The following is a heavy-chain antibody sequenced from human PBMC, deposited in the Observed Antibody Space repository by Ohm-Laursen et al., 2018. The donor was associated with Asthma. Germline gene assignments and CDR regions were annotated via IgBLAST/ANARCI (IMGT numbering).Heavy chain of an antibody. CDR1: GFTFSSYA. Sequence: GSLRLSCAASGFTFSSYAMSWVRQAPGKGLEWVSVIYTGGDTYYADSVRGRFTISRDNSKNTVYLQMNSLRAEDTAVYYCARDREVAIMDVWGQGTTVTVSS. J-gene: IGHJ6*02. V-gene: IGHV3-23*03. CDR2: IYTGGDT. CDR3: ARDREVAIMDV.